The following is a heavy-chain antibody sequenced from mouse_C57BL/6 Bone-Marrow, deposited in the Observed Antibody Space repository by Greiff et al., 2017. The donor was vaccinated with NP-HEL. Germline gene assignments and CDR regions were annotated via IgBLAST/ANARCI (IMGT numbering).Heavy chain of an antibody. CDR2: INPNNGGT. V-gene: IGHV1-18*01. CDR1: GYTFTDYN. D-gene: IGHD2-1*01. Sequence: EVQLQESGPELVKPGASVKIPCKASGYTFTDYNMDWVKQSHGKSLEWIGDINPNNGGTFYNPKFKGKATLTVAKSSRPAYMELRSLTSEETAVYYCERRGGEDWGNSYYFDYWGQGTTLTVSS. J-gene: IGHJ2*01. CDR3: ERRGGEDWGNSYYFDY.